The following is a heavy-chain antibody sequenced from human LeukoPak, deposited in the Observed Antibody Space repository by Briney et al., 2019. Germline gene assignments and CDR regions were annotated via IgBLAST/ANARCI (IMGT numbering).Heavy chain of an antibody. CDR1: GGSISSYY. CDR3: ARGADSSGYYSIFYFDY. CDR2: IYYSGST. V-gene: IGHV4-59*01. J-gene: IGHJ4*02. D-gene: IGHD3-22*01. Sequence: SETLSLTCTAPGGSISSYYWNWIRQPPGKGLEWVGYIYYSGSTNYNPSLKSRVTISVDTSKNQFSLKLSSVTAADTAVYYCARGADSSGYYSIFYFDYWGQGTLVTVSS.